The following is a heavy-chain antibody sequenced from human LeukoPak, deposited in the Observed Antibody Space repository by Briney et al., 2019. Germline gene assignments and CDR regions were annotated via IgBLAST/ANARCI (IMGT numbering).Heavy chain of an antibody. V-gene: IGHV3-64*01. CDR1: GFTFSSYA. Sequence: GGSLRLSCAASGFTFSSYAMHWVRQAPGKGLEYVSAISSNGGSTYYANSVKGRFTISRDNSKNTLYLQMGSLRAEDMAVYYCARGIAARPRPEYFQHWGQGTLVTVSS. CDR3: ARGIAARPRPEYFQH. D-gene: IGHD6-6*01. J-gene: IGHJ1*01. CDR2: ISSNGGST.